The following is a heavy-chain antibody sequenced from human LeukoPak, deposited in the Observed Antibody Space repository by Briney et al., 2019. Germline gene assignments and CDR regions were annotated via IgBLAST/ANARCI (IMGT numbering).Heavy chain of an antibody. CDR2: IYYSGST. J-gene: IGHJ6*03. V-gene: IGHV4-59*01. Sequence: SETLSLTCNVSGGSISSFYWSWIRQPPGKGLEWIGNIYYSGSTNYNPSLKSRVTISVDTSKNQFSLKLSSVTAADTAVYYCTRGSIAYYYMDVWGKGTTVTISS. CDR1: GGSISSFY. CDR3: TRGSIAYYYMDV. D-gene: IGHD3-22*01.